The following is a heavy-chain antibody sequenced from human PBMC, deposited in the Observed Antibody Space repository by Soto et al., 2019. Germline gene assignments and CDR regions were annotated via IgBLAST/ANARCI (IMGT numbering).Heavy chain of an antibody. Sequence: SETLSLTCTVSGGSVSSGSYYWSWIRQPPGKGLEWIGYIYYSGSTNYNPSLKSRATISVDTSKNQFSLKLSSVTAADTAVYYCARQSPRHYYDSSWNWFDPWGQGTLVTVS. J-gene: IGHJ5*02. CDR1: GGSVSSGSYY. D-gene: IGHD3-22*01. CDR3: ARQSPRHYYDSSWNWFDP. CDR2: IYYSGST. V-gene: IGHV4-61*01.